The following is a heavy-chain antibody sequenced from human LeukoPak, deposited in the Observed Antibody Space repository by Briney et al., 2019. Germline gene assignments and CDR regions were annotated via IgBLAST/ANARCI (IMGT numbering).Heavy chain of an antibody. CDR2: IKQDGSEK. V-gene: IGHV3-7*01. J-gene: IGHJ5*02. CDR3: ARALRYYGSGSHWFDP. D-gene: IGHD3-10*01. Sequence: GGSLRLSCAASGFTFSSYWMSWVRQAPGKGLEWVANIKQDGSEKYYVDSVKGRFTISRDNAKNTLYLQMNSLRAEDTAVYYCARALRYYGSGSHWFDPWGQGTLVTVSS. CDR1: GFTFSSYW.